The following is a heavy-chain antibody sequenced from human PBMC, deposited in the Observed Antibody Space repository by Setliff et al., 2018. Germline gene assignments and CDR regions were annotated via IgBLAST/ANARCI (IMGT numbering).Heavy chain of an antibody. CDR1: GFTFSPYI. CDR3: AKSGFSHYSLFYYYMDD. V-gene: IGHV3-30*18. D-gene: IGHD4-4*01. CDR2: ISYDDTKK. Sequence: GGSLRLSCAASGFTFSPYIIHWVRQAPGKGLEWVALISYDDTKKYFADSVKGRFTISRDSSRNTLYLQMSSLRPEDTALYYCAKSGFSHYSLFYYYMDDWGKGTTVTVSS. J-gene: IGHJ6*03.